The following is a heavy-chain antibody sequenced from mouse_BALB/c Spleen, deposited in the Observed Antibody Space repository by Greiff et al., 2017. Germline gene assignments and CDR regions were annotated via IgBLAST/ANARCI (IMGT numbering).Heavy chain of an antibody. CDR2: INPSNGGT. Sequence: VQLQQSGAELVKPGASVKLSCKASGYTFTSYYMYWVKQRPGQGLEWIGEINPSNGGTNFNEKFNNKATLTVDKSSSTAYMQLSSLTSGDSAVYYCTARGLYYLDYWGQGTTLTVSS. D-gene: IGHD3-3*01. CDR3: TARGLYYLDY. CDR1: GYTFTSYY. V-gene: IGHV1S16*01. J-gene: IGHJ2*01.